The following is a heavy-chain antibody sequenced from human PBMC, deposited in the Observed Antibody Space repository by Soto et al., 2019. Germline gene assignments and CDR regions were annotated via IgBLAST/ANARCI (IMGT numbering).Heavy chain of an antibody. CDR2: INHRGRT. J-gene: IGHJ6*02. CDR3: GRGCFEDYYYGLDV. CDR1: GGSLDGSF. Sequence: PSETLSLTCAVYGGSLDGSFWTWIRQPPGPGLEWIGEINHRGRTNYNPSLKSRVTLSVDMSRNQFSLHLSSVTAADTAVYYCGRGCFEDYYYGLDVGGQGTTVTVSS. V-gene: IGHV4-34*01.